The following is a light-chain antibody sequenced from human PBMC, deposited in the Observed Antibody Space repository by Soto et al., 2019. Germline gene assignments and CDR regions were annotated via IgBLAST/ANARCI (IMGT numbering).Light chain of an antibody. J-gene: IGKJ1*01. V-gene: IGKV3-11*01. Sequence: EVVLTQSPDTLSLPPGERATLSCRASQSISSYLAWYQQKPGQAPRLLISGASTRATGLPARFSGSGSGTEFTLTISSLQSEDFAVYYCQQRTNWLWTFGQGTKVDIK. CDR2: GAS. CDR3: QQRTNWLWT. CDR1: QSISSY.